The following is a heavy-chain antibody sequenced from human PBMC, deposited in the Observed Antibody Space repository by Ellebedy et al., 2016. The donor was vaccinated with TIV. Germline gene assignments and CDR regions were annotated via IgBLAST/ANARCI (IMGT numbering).Heavy chain of an antibody. V-gene: IGHV4-61*01. CDR1: GGSVSSASYY. CDR2: IYYSGST. Sequence: SETLSLXXTVSGGSVSSASYYWSWIRQPPGKGLEWIGHIYYSGSTNYNPPLKSRVAISVDTSRNQFSLNLNSVTAADTAVYYCARAGITLVRGLTPYFASWGQGTLVAVSS. CDR3: ARAGITLVRGLTPYFAS. D-gene: IGHD3-10*01. J-gene: IGHJ4*02.